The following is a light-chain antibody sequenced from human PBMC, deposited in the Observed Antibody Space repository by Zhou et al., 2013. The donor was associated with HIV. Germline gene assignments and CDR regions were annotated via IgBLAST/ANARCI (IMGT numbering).Light chain of an antibody. CDR1: QTISSY. CDR2: EAS. V-gene: IGKV1-39*01. Sequence: DIQMTQSPSSLSASVGDRVTITCRASQTISSYLNWYQQKPGKAPQLLIYEASSLRDGVPSRFSGSASGSEFTLTISSLQPEDFATYYCQQSYSTPWTFGQGTKVEIK. CDR3: QQSYSTPWT. J-gene: IGKJ1*01.